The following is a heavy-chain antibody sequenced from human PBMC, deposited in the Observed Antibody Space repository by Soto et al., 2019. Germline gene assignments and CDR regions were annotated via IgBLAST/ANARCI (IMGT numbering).Heavy chain of an antibody. D-gene: IGHD3-16*02. CDR3: ARRRTSMITLGGVIARYYYYGMDV. J-gene: IGHJ6*02. CDR2: IYYSGST. Sequence: SETLSLTCTISGGSISISSYYWGLILQPPGKGLEWIGSIYYSGSTYYNPSLKSRVTISVDTSKNQFSLKLSSVTAADTAVYYCARRRTSMITLGGVIARYYYYGMDVWGQGTTVTVSS. CDR1: GGSISISSYY. V-gene: IGHV4-39*01.